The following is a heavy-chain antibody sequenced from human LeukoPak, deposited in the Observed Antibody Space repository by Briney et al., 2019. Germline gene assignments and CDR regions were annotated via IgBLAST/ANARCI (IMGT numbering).Heavy chain of an antibody. CDR1: GFTFRRYS. CDR3: ARDGDIVVIPADLDY. V-gene: IGHV3-21*01. CDR2: ISGTSTYI. Sequence: GGSLRLSCAASGFTFRRYSMNWVRQAPGKGLEWVSSISGTSTYIYYADSVKGRFTISRDNAKDSLFLQMNSLRAEDTAVYYCARDGDIVVIPADLDYWGQGTLVTVSS. J-gene: IGHJ4*02. D-gene: IGHD2-2*01.